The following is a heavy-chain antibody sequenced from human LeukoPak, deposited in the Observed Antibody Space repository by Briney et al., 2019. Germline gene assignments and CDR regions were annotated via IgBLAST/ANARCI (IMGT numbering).Heavy chain of an antibody. Sequence: ASVKVSCKASGYTFTNYAVNWLRQAPGQRLEWMGWINAGNGDTKFSQNYQARVTITRDASASTAYMELSSLRSEDTAVYYCARGPVDAVFGVSTEDWGQGTTVTVSS. V-gene: IGHV1-3*01. D-gene: IGHD3-10*02. CDR1: GYTFTNYA. J-gene: IGHJ6*02. CDR2: INAGNGDT. CDR3: ARGPVDAVFGVSTED.